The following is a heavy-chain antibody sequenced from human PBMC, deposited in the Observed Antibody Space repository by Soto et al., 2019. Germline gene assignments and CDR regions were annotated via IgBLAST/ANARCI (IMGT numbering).Heavy chain of an antibody. CDR1: GFTFCDYY. D-gene: IGHD3-16*01. Sequence: GGSLRLSCAASGFTFCDYYMSWIRQAPGKGLEWVSYISSSGSTIYYADSVKGRFTISRDNAKNSLYLQMNSLRAEDTAVYYCARPPDQSGFGGVLDAFDIWGQGTMVTVSS. V-gene: IGHV3-11*01. CDR3: ARPPDQSGFGGVLDAFDI. CDR2: ISSSGSTI. J-gene: IGHJ3*02.